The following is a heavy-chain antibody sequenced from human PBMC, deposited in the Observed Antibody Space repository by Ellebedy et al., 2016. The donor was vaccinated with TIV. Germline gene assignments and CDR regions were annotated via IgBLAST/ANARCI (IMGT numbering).Heavy chain of an antibody. CDR3: ARLPVADKRVFDY. D-gene: IGHD6-19*01. CDR1: GVSITNYY. CDR2: TSYTRSK. Sequence: MPSETLSLTCSVSGVSITNYYWSWIRQPPGKGLEWIGYTSYTRSKNDNPSLKSRVTISVDTSKNQFSLRLSSVTAADTAVYYCARLPVADKRVFDYWGQGTLVTVSS. J-gene: IGHJ4*02. V-gene: IGHV4-59*12.